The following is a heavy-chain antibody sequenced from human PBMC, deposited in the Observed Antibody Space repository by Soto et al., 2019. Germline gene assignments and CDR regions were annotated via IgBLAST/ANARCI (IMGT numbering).Heavy chain of an antibody. D-gene: IGHD5-18*01. Sequence: ASVKVSCKASGYTFTGYYLHWVRQAPGQGLEWMGWINPSSGGANIAQKFQGWVTMTRDTSIDTAYMELTRLRSDDAAVYYCARDAAMGDYYHYGMDVWGQGTPVTVSS. J-gene: IGHJ6*02. V-gene: IGHV1-2*04. CDR3: ARDAAMGDYYHYGMDV. CDR2: INPSSGGA. CDR1: GYTFTGYY.